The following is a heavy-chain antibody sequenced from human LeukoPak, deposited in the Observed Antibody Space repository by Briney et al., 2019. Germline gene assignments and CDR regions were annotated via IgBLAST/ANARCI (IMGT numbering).Heavy chain of an antibody. CDR1: GGSISSYY. CDR3: ARDFQYSNYYHMDV. Sequence: SETLSLTCTVSGGSISSYYWSWIRQPAGKGLEWIGRIYTSGSTNYNPSLKSRVTISIDTSKNQFSLTLSSVTATDTAVYYCARDFQYSNYYHMDVWGKGTTVTVSS. J-gene: IGHJ6*03. CDR2: IYTSGST. V-gene: IGHV4-4*07.